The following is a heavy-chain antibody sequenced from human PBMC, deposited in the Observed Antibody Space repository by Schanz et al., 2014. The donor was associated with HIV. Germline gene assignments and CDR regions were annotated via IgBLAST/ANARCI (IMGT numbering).Heavy chain of an antibody. CDR2: IWYDGSKK. J-gene: IGHJ4*02. CDR3: ARQYYYDSSGYYPFFDY. V-gene: IGHV3-33*01. Sequence: QVQLVESGGGVVQSGRSLRLSCAASGFTFSNYGMHWVRQAPGKGLEWVAVIWYDGSKKYYADSVKGRVTISRDNSKKTLYLQMNSLRAEDTAVYYCARQYYYDSSGYYPFFDYWGQGTLVTVSS. D-gene: IGHD3-22*01. CDR1: GFTFSNYG.